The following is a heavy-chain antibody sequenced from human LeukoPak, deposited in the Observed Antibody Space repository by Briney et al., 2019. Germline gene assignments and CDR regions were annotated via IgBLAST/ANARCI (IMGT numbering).Heavy chain of an antibody. CDR1: GGAISRVGYY. J-gene: IGHJ6*03. CDR3: ARSYCSSTSCSPCYYYYMDV. D-gene: IGHD2-2*01. CDR2: IYFSGST. V-gene: IGHV4-31*03. Sequence: SETLSLTCTVSGGAISRVGYYWSWIRHHPRKSLEWIWCIYFSGSTYYNPSIKSRVTISVDTSKNQFSLKLSSVTAADTAVYYCARSYCSSTSCSPCYYYYMDVWGKGTTVTVSS.